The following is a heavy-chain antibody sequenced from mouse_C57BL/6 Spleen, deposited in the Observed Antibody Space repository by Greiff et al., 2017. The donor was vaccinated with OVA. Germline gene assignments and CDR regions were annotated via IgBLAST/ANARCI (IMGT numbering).Heavy chain of an antibody. CDR3: ARSHGNYDWYFDV. V-gene: IGHV1-80*01. D-gene: IGHD2-1*01. Sequence: QVQLKESGAELVKPGASVKISCKASGYAFSSYWMNWVKQRPGKGLEWIGQIYPGDGDTNYNGKFKGKATLTADKSSSTAYMQLSSLTSEDSAFYFCARSHGNYDWYFDVWGTGTTVTVSS. J-gene: IGHJ1*03. CDR1: GYAFSSYW. CDR2: IYPGDGDT.